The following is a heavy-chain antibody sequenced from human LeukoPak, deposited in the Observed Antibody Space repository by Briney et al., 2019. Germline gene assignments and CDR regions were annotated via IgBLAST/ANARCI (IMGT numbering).Heavy chain of an antibody. CDR1: GYTFTSYD. V-gene: IGHV1-8*01. CDR2: MNPNSGNT. D-gene: IGHD5-12*01. CDR3: ARSGSRRGYSGYDGGWFDP. J-gene: IGHJ5*02. Sequence: ASVKVSCKASGYTFTSYDINWERQATGQGLEWMGWMNPNSGNTGYAQKFQGRVTMTRNTSISTAYMELSSLRSEDTAVYYCARSGSRRGYSGYDGGWFDPWGQGTLVTVSS.